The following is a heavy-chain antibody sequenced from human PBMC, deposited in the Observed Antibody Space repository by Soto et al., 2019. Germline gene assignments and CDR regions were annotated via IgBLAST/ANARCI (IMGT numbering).Heavy chain of an antibody. Sequence: TSETLSLTCTVSGGSISSYYWSCIRQPAGKGLEWIGRIYSSGSTNYSPSLKSRVTMSVDTSKNQFSLKLSSVTAADTAVYYCARDGLEGGYYDISDYWGQGTLVTVSS. V-gene: IGHV4-4*07. CDR2: IYSSGST. J-gene: IGHJ4*02. CDR3: ARDGLEGGYYDISDY. CDR1: GGSISSYY. D-gene: IGHD3-22*01.